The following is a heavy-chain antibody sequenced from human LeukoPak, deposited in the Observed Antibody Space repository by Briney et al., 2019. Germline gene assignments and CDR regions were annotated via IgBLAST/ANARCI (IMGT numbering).Heavy chain of an antibody. CDR3: AKGGYCSGGSCHLFDY. Sequence: GGSLRLSCAASGFTFDDYAMHWVRQAPGKGLEWVSLISWDGGSTYYADSVKGRFTISRDNSKNSLYLQMNSLRAEDTALYYCAKGGYCSGGSCHLFDYWGQGTLVTVSS. D-gene: IGHD2-15*01. CDR1: GFTFDDYA. V-gene: IGHV3-43D*03. J-gene: IGHJ4*02. CDR2: ISWDGGST.